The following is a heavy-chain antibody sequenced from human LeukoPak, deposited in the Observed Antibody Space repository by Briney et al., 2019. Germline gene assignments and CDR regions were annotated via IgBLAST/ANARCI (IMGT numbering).Heavy chain of an antibody. CDR1: GFTFSSYA. Sequence: TGGSLRLSCAASGFTFSSYAMSWVRQAPGKGLVWVSRVNPQGSETSYADSVKGRFTISRDNAKDALHLQMDNLRAEDTAVYYCARARWSSTGWFLGYWGQGTLVTVSS. V-gene: IGHV3-74*01. CDR3: ARARWSSTGWFLGY. J-gene: IGHJ4*02. D-gene: IGHD6-19*01. CDR2: VNPQGSET.